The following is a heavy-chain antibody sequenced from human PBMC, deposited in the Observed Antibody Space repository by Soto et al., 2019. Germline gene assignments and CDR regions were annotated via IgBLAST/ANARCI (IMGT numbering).Heavy chain of an antibody. Sequence: QVQLVESGGGLVKPGGSLRLSGAASGFTFSDYYMSWIRQAPGKGLEWVSYISSSSSYTNYADSVKGRFTISRDNAKNSLYLQMNSLRAEDTAVYYCARGYCSSTSCYGDYYYYGMDDWGQGTTVTVSS. CDR2: ISSSSSYT. CDR3: ARGYCSSTSCYGDYYYYGMDD. CDR1: GFTFSDYY. J-gene: IGHJ6*02. V-gene: IGHV3-11*05. D-gene: IGHD2-2*01.